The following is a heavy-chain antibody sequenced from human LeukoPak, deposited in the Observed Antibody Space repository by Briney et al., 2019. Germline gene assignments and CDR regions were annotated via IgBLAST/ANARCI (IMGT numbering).Heavy chain of an antibody. D-gene: IGHD1-26*01. V-gene: IGHV1-69*13. CDR1: GGTFSSYA. CDR3: ARFVVREWEPRGNDAFDI. J-gene: IGHJ3*02. Sequence: ASVRVSCKASGGTFSSYAISWVRQAPGQGLEWMGGIIPIFGTADYAQKFQGGVTITADESTSTAYMELSSLRSEDTAVYYCARFVVREWEPRGNDAFDIWGQGTMVTVSS. CDR2: IIPIFGTA.